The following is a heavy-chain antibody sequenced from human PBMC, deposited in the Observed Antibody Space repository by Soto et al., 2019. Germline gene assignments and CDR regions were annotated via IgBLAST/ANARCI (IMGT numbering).Heavy chain of an antibody. Sequence: QVQLQQSGPGLVKPSETLSLTCSVSAGSMRNYYWSWIRQPPGKGLEWIGNVDDSGTTKYNPSLRSRVTISVDTSTNQFSLKLSSVIAADTAVHYCSRDVSCSGGSCYPNDWFDPWGQGTLVTVSS. CDR2: VDDSGTT. D-gene: IGHD2-15*01. CDR1: AGSMRNYY. J-gene: IGHJ5*02. CDR3: SRDVSCSGGSCYPNDWFDP. V-gene: IGHV4-59*01.